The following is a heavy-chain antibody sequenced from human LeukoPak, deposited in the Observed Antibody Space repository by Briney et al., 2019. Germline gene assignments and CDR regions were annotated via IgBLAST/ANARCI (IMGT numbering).Heavy chain of an antibody. V-gene: IGHV3-23*01. CDR1: GFTFSSYA. CDR3: ARDLWHFDL. CDR2: ISGSGDST. J-gene: IGHJ2*01. Sequence: TGGSLRLSCAASGFTFSSYAMSWVRQAPGKGLEWVSAISGSGDSTYYADSVKGRFTISRDNSKNTLYLQMNSLRAEDTAVYYCARDLWHFDLWGRGTLVTVSS.